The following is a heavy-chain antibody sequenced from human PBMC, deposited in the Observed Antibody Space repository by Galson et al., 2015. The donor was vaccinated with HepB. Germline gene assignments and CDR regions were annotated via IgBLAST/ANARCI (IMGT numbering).Heavy chain of an antibody. CDR2: ISRTSINI. CDR1: GFTFSDHS. CDR3: TRDVGNTKTYQYHGMDV. Sequence: SLRLSCAASGFTFSDHSMNWVRQALGKGLEWVSSISRTSININYADSVKGRYTISRDNAKNSLYLQMNSLRAEDTAVYYCTRDVGNTKTYQYHGMDVWGQGTTITVSS. J-gene: IGHJ6*02. D-gene: IGHD2-2*01. V-gene: IGHV3-21*01.